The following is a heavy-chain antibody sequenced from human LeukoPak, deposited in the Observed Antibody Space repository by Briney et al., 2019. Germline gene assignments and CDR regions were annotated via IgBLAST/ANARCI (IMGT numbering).Heavy chain of an antibody. D-gene: IGHD6-13*01. CDR3: AAIAAAGRYFDY. V-gene: IGHV3-66*01. Sequence: GGSLRLSCAASGFTVSSNYMSWVRQAPGKGLEWVSVIYSGGSTYYAGSVKGRFTISRDNSKNTLYLQMNSLRAEDTAVYYCAAIAAAGRYFDYWGQGTLVTVSS. CDR1: GFTVSSNY. CDR2: IYSGGST. J-gene: IGHJ4*02.